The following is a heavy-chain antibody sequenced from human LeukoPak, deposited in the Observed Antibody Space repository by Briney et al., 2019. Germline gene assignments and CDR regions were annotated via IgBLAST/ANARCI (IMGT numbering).Heavy chain of an antibody. V-gene: IGHV1-69*10. CDR2: IIPILGIA. CDR3: ARDDGAQVRPTEFNWFDP. D-gene: IGHD4-11*01. J-gene: IGHJ5*02. CDR1: GGTFSRAA. Sequence: SVKVSCKTSGGTFSRAAISWVRQAPGQGLEWMGGIIPILGIANYAQKFRGRVTITADKSTSTAYMELSSLRSEDTAVYYCARDDGAQVRPTEFNWFDPWGQGTLVTVSS.